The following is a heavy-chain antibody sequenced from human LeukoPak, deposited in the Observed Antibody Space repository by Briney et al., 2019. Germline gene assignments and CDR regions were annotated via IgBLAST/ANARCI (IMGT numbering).Heavy chain of an antibody. V-gene: IGHV5-51*01. Sequence: GESLKISCQTSGYSFTNYWIGWVRQMPGQGLEWMGIIYPGDSDTRYSPSFQGQVTISADKSINTAYLQWSSLKASDTAIYYCARNSYGPRYNWFDPWGQGTLVTVSS. D-gene: IGHD3-10*01. J-gene: IGHJ5*02. CDR1: GYSFTNYW. CDR3: ARNSYGPRYNWFDP. CDR2: IYPGDSDT.